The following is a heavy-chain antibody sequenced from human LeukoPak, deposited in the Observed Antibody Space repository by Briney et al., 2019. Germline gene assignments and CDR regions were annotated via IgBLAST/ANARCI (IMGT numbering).Heavy chain of an antibody. Sequence: GGSLKISCKGSGCLFTSYWIGLVREMPGKGVGGVGIIYPGGSDTRYSPSFHGQVTLSADMSISTAYLQWSSLKASDTAMYYCARHDVGATGGVDYWGQGTLVTVSS. J-gene: IGHJ4*02. V-gene: IGHV5-51*01. CDR1: GCLFTSYW. CDR3: ARHDVGATGGVDY. D-gene: IGHD1-26*01. CDR2: IYPGGSDT.